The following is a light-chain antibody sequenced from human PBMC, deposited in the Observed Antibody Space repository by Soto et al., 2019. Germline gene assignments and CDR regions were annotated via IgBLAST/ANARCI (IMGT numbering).Light chain of an antibody. Sequence: IVLAQSPCTLSLSPGQRATLSCRASQRLSASDIAWYQQKPGQAPKFLIYGVSSRATGIPARFSGGGSGTDFTLTISNLEPEDFAVYYCQQRSDWPWTFGQGTKVDIK. CDR3: QQRSDWPWT. J-gene: IGKJ1*01. V-gene: IGKV3D-20*02. CDR1: QRLSASD. CDR2: GVS.